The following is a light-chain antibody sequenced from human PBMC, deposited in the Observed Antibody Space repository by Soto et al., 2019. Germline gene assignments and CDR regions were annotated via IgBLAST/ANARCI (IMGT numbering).Light chain of an antibody. Sequence: DIQMTQSPSSLSAAIGARVSISWRASQSITRFLNWYQQKPGKAPKLLIYAASSLQSGVPSRFSGSGSGTDFTLTISSLQPEDFATYYCQQNYSPPPITFGQGTRLEIK. V-gene: IGKV1-39*01. J-gene: IGKJ5*01. CDR1: QSITRF. CDR3: QQNYSPPPIT. CDR2: AAS.